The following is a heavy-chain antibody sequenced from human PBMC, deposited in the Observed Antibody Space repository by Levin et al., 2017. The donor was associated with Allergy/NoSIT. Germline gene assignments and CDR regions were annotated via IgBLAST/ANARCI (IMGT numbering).Heavy chain of an antibody. CDR2: IWYDGSNK. CDR1: GFTFSSYG. V-gene: IGHV3-33*01. CDR3: AREFPRGAFDN. D-gene: IGHD3-10*01. Sequence: GGSLRLSCAASGFTFSSYGMHWVRQAPGKGLEWVAVIWYDGSNKYYADSVKGRFTISRDNSKNTLYLQMNSLRAEDTAVYYCAREFPRGAFDNWGQGTMVTVSS. J-gene: IGHJ3*02.